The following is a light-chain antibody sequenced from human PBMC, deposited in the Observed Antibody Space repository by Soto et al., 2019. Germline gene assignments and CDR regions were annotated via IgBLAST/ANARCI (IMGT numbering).Light chain of an antibody. CDR3: QSYDNRLSAS. CDR1: SSNIGAGYD. CDR2: GNS. Sequence: QSVLTQPPSVSGAPGQRVTISCTGSSSNIGAGYDVNWYQQLPGTAPKLLIYGNSNRPSGVPDRFSGSKSGTSASLAITGLQAEDEADYYCQSYDNRLSASFGTGTKLTVL. J-gene: IGLJ1*01. V-gene: IGLV1-40*01.